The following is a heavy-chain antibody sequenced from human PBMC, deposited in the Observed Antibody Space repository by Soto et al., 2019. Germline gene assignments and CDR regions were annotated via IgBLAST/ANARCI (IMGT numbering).Heavy chain of an antibody. CDR2: IYYNGST. CDR3: ARLTDCGGDCPLFDY. CDR1: EDSICGYY. Sequence: SETLSVTCSVSEDSICGYYWCWIRQPPGKGLEWIDYIYYNGSTNYNPSLKSRLTISVDTSKNQFSLKLSSVTAADTAVYYCARLTDCGGDCPLFDYWGQGTLVTVSS. V-gene: IGHV4-59*01. J-gene: IGHJ4*02. D-gene: IGHD2-21*02.